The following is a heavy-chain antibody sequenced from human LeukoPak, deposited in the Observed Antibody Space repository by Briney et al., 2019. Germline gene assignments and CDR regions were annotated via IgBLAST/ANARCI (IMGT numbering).Heavy chain of an antibody. J-gene: IGHJ4*02. Sequence: WMNSNNANTGFAQKFQGRVTFSRDTSISTAYMELSSLRSEDTAVYYCAKAPYAGYDYPFDYWGQGTLVTVSS. V-gene: IGHV1-8*03. D-gene: IGHD5-12*01. CDR3: AKAPYAGYDYPFDY. CDR2: MNSNNANT.